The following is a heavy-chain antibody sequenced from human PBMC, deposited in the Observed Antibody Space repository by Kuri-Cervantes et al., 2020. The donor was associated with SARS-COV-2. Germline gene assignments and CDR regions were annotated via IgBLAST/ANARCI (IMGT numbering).Heavy chain of an antibody. V-gene: IGHV1-46*01. Sequence: ASVKVSCKASGYTFTSYYMHWVRQAPGQGLEWMGIINPSGGSTSYAQKFQGRVTMTRDTSTSTVYMELSSLRSEDTAVYYCAREDIGAEYCTTTNCPSRWFDPWGQGTLVTVSS. CDR1: GYTFTSYY. CDR3: AREDIGAEYCTTTNCPSRWFDP. J-gene: IGHJ5*02. CDR2: INPSGGST. D-gene: IGHD2-2*01.